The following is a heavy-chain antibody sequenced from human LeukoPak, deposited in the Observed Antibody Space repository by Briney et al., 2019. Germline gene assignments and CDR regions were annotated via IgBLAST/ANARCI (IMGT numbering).Heavy chain of an antibody. CDR3: ARGQSFRDGYNYGDAFDI. Sequence: SVKVSCKASGGTFSSYAISWVRQAPGQGLEWMGGHISIFGTAIETQKFQARVTITADESTSTAYMELSSLRSEDTAVYYCARGQSFRDGYNYGDAFDIWGQGTMVTVSS. CDR1: GGTFSSYA. J-gene: IGHJ3*02. D-gene: IGHD5-24*01. V-gene: IGHV1-69*13. CDR2: HISIFGTA.